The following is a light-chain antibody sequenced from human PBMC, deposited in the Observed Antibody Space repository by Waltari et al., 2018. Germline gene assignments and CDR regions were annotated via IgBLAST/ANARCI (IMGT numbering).Light chain of an antibody. CDR2: GAS. CDR1: QSVSRA. V-gene: IGKV3-20*01. J-gene: IGKJ1*01. CDR3: QHYLRLPVT. Sequence: IVLTQSPGTLSLSLGERATLSCRASQSVSRALAWYQQKPGQAPRLLNYGASTRATGIPDRFSGSGSGTDFSLTISRLEPDDFAVYYCQHYLRLPVTFGQGTTVEI.